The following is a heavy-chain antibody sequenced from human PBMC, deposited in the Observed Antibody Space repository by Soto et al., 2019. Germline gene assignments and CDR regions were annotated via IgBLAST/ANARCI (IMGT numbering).Heavy chain of an antibody. CDR3: ARDPLSSSWYGGNGMDV. J-gene: IGHJ6*02. D-gene: IGHD6-13*01. CDR1: GYTFTGYY. V-gene: IGHV1-2*04. Sequence: ASVKVSCKASGYTFTGYYLHRVRQAPGQGLEWMGWINPSSGGTNYAQKFQGWVTVTRDTSIGTAYMELSRLRSDDTAVYYCARDPLSSSWYGGNGMDVWGQGTTVTVSS. CDR2: INPSSGGT.